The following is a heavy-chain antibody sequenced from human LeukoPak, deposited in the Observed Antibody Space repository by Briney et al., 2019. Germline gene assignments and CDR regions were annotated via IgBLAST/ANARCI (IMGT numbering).Heavy chain of an antibody. Sequence: GESLRLSCAASGFTFSNYGMHWVRQTPGKGLEWVTVIAHDGSVQNYTDSVKGRFTISRDDSKNTLYLQMNSLRAEDTAIYYCAKEKVPISMPAWYFDLWGRGTLVTVSS. CDR1: GFTFSNYG. CDR2: IAHDGSVQ. D-gene: IGHD2/OR15-2a*01. V-gene: IGHV3-30*18. J-gene: IGHJ2*01. CDR3: AKEKVPISMPAWYFDL.